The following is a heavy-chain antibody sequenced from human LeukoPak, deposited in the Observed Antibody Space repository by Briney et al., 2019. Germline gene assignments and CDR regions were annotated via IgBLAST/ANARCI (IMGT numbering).Heavy chain of an antibody. CDR1: GESMRTGGYY. Sequence: PSVTLSLTCSVSGESMRTGGYYWTWIRQHPGKGLEWIGYIYYSGSTYYNPSLKDRISMSVDTSNNRFSVKLTAETAADTAVYFCARGDGSHSYAKGFDIWGQGTTVTVSS. CDR3: ARGDGSHSYAKGFDI. V-gene: IGHV4-31*03. CDR2: IYYSGST. D-gene: IGHD3-16*01. J-gene: IGHJ3*02.